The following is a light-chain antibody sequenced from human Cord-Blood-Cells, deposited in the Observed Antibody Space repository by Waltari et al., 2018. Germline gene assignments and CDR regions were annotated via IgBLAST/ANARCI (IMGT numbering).Light chain of an antibody. Sequence: QSALTQPRSVSGSPGQSVTISCTGTSSDVGGYNHVSWYPQHPGKAPKLMIYDVSKRPSGVPDRFSGSKSGNTASLTISGLQAEDEADYYCCSYAGSYTFVVFGGGTKLTVL. CDR1: SSDVGGYNH. J-gene: IGLJ2*01. CDR3: CSYAGSYTFVV. CDR2: DVS. V-gene: IGLV2-11*01.